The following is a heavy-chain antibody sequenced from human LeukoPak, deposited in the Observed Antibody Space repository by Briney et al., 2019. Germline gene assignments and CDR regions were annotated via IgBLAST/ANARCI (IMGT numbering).Heavy chain of an antibody. Sequence: GGSLRLSCAASGFTFSSYAMRWVRQAPGKGLEWVSTITVSGGNTYYADSVKGRFTISRDDSKNTPYLQMHSLRAEDTAVYYCARESSGYYFDYWGQGTLVTVSS. D-gene: IGHD6-25*01. CDR1: GFTFSSYA. CDR3: ARESSGYYFDY. J-gene: IGHJ4*02. CDR2: ITVSGGNT. V-gene: IGHV3-23*01.